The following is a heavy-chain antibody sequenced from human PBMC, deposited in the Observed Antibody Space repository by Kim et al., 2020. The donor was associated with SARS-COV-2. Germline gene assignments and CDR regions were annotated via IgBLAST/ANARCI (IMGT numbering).Heavy chain of an antibody. J-gene: IGHJ4*02. D-gene: IGHD6-13*01. V-gene: IGHV3-33*01. CDR3: ARSRIWAAALNHFDY. Sequence: GGSLRLSCAASGFTFSSYGMHWVRQAPGKGLEWVAVIWYDGSNKYYADSVKGRFTISRDNSKNTLYLQMNSLRAEDTAVYYCARSRIWAAALNHFDYWGQGTLVTVSS. CDR2: IWYDGSNK. CDR1: GFTFSSYG.